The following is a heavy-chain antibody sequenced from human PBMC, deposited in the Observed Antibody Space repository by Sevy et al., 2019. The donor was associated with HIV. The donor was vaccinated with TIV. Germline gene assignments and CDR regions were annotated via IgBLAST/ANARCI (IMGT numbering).Heavy chain of an antibody. CDR3: ARVTFHQGYCTNGVCRSYYYGMDV. CDR2: IIPIFGTA. Sequence: ASVKVSCKASGGTFSSYAISWVRQAPGQGLEWMGGIIPIFGTANYAQKFQGRVTITADESTSTAYMELSSLRSEDTAVYYCARVTFHQGYCTNGVCRSYYYGMDVWGQGTTVTVSS. CDR1: GGTFSSYA. V-gene: IGHV1-69*13. J-gene: IGHJ6*02. D-gene: IGHD2-8*01.